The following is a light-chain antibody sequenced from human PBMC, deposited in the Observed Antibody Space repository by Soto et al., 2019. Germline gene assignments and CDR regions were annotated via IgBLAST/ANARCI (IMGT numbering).Light chain of an antibody. V-gene: IGLV2-14*01. CDR1: SSDVGGYNY. Sequence: QSALTQPASVSGSPGQSITISCTGTSSDVGGYNYVSWYQQHPGKAPKLMIYDVSNRPSGVSNRFSGSKSGNTASLTISGLQAEDEADYHCSSYTSSSPLVFDGGTKLTVL. CDR2: DVS. CDR3: SSYTSSSPLV. J-gene: IGLJ3*02.